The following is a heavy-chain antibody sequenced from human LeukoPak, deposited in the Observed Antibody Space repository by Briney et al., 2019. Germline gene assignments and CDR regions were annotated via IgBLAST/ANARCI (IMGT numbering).Heavy chain of an antibody. J-gene: IGHJ4*02. CDR1: GFTFSSYW. CDR2: IRGSGGRA. CDR3: AKEENGIEASDY. D-gene: IGHD2-8*01. Sequence: PGGSLRLSCAASGFTFSSYWMHWVRQAPGKGLEWVSVIRGSGGRAYYADSVKGRFTISRDDSKNTLYLQMNSLRVEDTAVYYCAKEENGIEASDYWGQGTLVTVSS. V-gene: IGHV3-23*01.